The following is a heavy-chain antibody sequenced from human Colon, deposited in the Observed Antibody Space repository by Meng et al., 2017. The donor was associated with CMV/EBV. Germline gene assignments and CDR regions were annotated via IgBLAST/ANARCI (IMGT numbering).Heavy chain of an antibody. CDR3: ARRHGRYFDY. Sequence: ETLSLTCAASGFTFSNYEMSWVRQAPGKGLEWVASISGDSVDTYFGDSVRGRFAISRDVSKNTVFLQMHSLRVEDTALYFCARRHGRYFDYWGQGTVVTVSS. CDR1: GFTFSNYE. J-gene: IGHJ4*02. D-gene: IGHD2-8*01. V-gene: IGHV3-23*01. CDR2: ISGDSVDT.